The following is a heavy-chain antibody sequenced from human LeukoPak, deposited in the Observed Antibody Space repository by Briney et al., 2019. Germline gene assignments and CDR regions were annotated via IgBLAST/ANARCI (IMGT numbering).Heavy chain of an antibody. CDR3: ARETVCSGGSCYYEFDY. D-gene: IGHD2-15*01. J-gene: IGHJ4*02. CDR1: GFTFSDYY. CDR2: ISSSGSTI. V-gene: IGHV3-11*01. Sequence: PGGSLRLSCAASGFTFSDYYMSWIRQAPGKGLEWVSYISSSGSTIYYADSVKDRFTISRDNAKNSLYLQMNSLRAEDTAVYYCARETVCSGGSCYYEFDYWGQGTLVTVSS.